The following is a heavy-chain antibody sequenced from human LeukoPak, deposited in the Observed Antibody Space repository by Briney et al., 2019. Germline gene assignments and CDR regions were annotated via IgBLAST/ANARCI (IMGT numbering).Heavy chain of an antibody. V-gene: IGHV3-23*01. CDR3: AKSAGSCYSD. D-gene: IGHD2-15*01. J-gene: IGHJ4*02. CDR2: ISVSGGNT. CDR1: GFTFTNFA. Sequence: PGGSLRLSCAASGFTFTNFAMNWVRQAPGKGLEWVSAISVSGGNTQNADSVKGRFTISRDNSKNTLYLQMNSLRAEDTAVYYCAKSAGSCYSDWGQGTLVTVSS.